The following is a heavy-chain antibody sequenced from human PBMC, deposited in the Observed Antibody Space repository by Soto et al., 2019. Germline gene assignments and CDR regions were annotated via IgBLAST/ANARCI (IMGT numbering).Heavy chain of an antibody. D-gene: IGHD3-3*01. CDR2: IIPILGIA. CDR1: GGTFSSYT. V-gene: IGHV1-69*02. J-gene: IGHJ5*02. CDR3: ARGGITIFGVVIDWFDP. Sequence: GASVKVSCKASGGTFSSYTISWVRQAPGQGLEWMGRIIPILGIANYAQKFQGRVTITADKSTSTAYMELSSLRSEDTAVYYCARGGITIFGVVIDWFDPWGQGTLVTVSS.